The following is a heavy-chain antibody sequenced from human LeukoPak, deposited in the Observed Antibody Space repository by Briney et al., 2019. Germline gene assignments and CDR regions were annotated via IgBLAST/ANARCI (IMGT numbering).Heavy chain of an antibody. CDR3: ARVPGGPKRGWFDP. CDR1: GGSFSGYY. CDR2: INHSGST. Sequence: EASETLSLTCAVYGGSFSGYYWSWIRQPPGKGLEWIGEINHSGSTNYNPSLKSRVTISVDTSKNQFSLKLSSVTAADTAVYYCARVPGGPKRGWFDPWGQGTLVTVSS. J-gene: IGHJ5*02. V-gene: IGHV4-34*01. D-gene: IGHD3-16*01.